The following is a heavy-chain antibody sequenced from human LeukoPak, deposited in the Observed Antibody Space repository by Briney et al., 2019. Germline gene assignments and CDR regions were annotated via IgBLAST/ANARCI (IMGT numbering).Heavy chain of an antibody. CDR2: IYSGDRT. J-gene: IGHJ4*02. D-gene: IGHD1-26*01. CDR1: GFTVSAYS. V-gene: IGHV3-53*01. Sequence: PGGSLRLSCAASGFTVSAYSMGWVRQAPGKGLEWLSLIYSGDRTYHADSVKGRFTVSRDDSENTLSLQMNSLGVEDTALYFCARVVGASHHTVDYWGQGALVTVSS. CDR3: ARVVGASHHTVDY.